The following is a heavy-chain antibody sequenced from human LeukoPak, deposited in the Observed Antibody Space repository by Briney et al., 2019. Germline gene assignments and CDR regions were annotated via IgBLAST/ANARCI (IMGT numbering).Heavy chain of an antibody. J-gene: IGHJ6*03. CDR3: VRDRDYYDSSSYYAYYYYMDV. CDR1: GFTFGSYS. Sequence: GGSLRLSCAASGFTFGSYSINWVRQAPGKGLEWVSYIGRSSSSIYYADSVKGRFTISRDNAKDSVYLQMNSLRAEDTAVYYCVRDRDYYDSSSYYAYYYYMDVWGKGTTVTVSS. D-gene: IGHD3-22*01. CDR2: IGRSSSSI. V-gene: IGHV3-48*01.